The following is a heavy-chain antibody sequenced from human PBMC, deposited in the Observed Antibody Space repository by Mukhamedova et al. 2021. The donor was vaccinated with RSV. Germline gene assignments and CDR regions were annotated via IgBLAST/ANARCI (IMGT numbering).Heavy chain of an antibody. Sequence: GLEWVGRIKSKPNGGTANSAAPLRPRFIISRDDSKATLYLQMNSLKTEDTAVYYCLSYRDSRNFRFDYWGQGALVTVSS. J-gene: IGHJ4*02. D-gene: IGHD3-22*01. V-gene: IGHV3-15*01. CDR2: IKSKPNGGTA. CDR3: LSYRDSRNFRFDY.